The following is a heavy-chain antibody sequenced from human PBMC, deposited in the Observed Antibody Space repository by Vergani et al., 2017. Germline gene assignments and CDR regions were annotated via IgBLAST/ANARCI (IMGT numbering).Heavy chain of an antibody. CDR2: IIPIFGTA. D-gene: IGHD2-2*01. CDR3: ALAESSTSCINSVCITPETGSWFDP. J-gene: IGHJ5*02. Sequence: QVQLVQSGAEVKKPGSSVKVSCKASGGTFSSYAISWVRQAPGQGLEWMGGIIPIFGTANYAQKFQGRVTITADESTSTAYMELSSLRSEVTAVYYCALAESSTSCINSVCITPETGSWFDPWGQGTLVTVSA. V-gene: IGHV1-69*12. CDR1: GGTFSSYA.